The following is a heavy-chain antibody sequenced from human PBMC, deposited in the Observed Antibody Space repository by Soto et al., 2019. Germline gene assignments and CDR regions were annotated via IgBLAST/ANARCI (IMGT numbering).Heavy chain of an antibody. Sequence: QVQLQESGPGLVKPSQTLSLTCTVSGGSISSGGYYWSWIRQHPGKGLEWIGYIYYSGSTYYNPSLKSRVTISVDTSKNQFSLKLSSVTAADTAVYYCARVSKGAARPSPWFDPWGQGTLVTVSS. CDR1: GGSISSGGYY. CDR3: ARVSKGAARPSPWFDP. J-gene: IGHJ5*02. CDR2: IYYSGST. V-gene: IGHV4-31*03. D-gene: IGHD6-6*01.